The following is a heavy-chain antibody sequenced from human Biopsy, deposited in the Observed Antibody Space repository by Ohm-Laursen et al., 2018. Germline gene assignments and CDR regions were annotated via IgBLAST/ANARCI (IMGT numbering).Heavy chain of an antibody. CDR2: IFYSANT. Sequence: TLSLTCTVSGVSINGGRYYWNWIRHYPGKGLEWIGNIFYSANTYYNPSLKSRVTISVDTSKNQFSLKLSSVTAADTAVYYCARLGSGDYFPTFFDFWGQGALVTVSS. V-gene: IGHV4-31*03. J-gene: IGHJ4*02. D-gene: IGHD5-12*01. CDR3: ARLGSGDYFPTFFDF. CDR1: GVSINGGRYY.